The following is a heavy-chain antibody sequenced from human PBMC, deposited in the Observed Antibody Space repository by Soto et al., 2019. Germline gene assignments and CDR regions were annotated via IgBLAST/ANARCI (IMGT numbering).Heavy chain of an antibody. CDR1: GYTFTSYY. CDR2: INPRGGST. CDR3: ANEEYDILTGSPKTKDAFDI. D-gene: IGHD3-9*01. Sequence: ASVKVSCKASGYTFTSYYMHWVRQAPGQGLEWMGIINPRGGSTSYAQKFQGRVTMTRDTSTSTVYMELSSLRSEDTAVYYCANEEYDILTGSPKTKDAFDIWGQGTMVTVSS. V-gene: IGHV1-46*03. J-gene: IGHJ3*02.